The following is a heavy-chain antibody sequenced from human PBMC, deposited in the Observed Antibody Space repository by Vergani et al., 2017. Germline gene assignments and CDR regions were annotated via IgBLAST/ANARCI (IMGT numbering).Heavy chain of an antibody. V-gene: IGHV5-10-1*03. J-gene: IGHJ4*02. CDR1: GYSFTSYW. CDR3: ARLSYGDYEVSVFDY. D-gene: IGHD4-17*01. Sequence: EVQLVQSGAEVKKPGESLRISCKGSGYSFTSYWISWVRQMPGKGLEWMGRIDPSDSYTNYSPSFQGHVTSSADKSISTAYLQWSSLKASDTAMYYCARLSYGDYEVSVFDYWGQGTLVTVSS. CDR2: IDPSDSYT.